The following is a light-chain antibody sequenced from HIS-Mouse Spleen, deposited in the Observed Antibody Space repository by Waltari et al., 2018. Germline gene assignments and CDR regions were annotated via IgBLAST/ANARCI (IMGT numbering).Light chain of an antibody. CDR1: SGITVGTYR. V-gene: IGLV5-45*03. Sequence: QAVLTQPSSLSASPGASASLTCTLPSGITVGTYRIYWSQQKPGSPPQSLLRYKSDSDKQQGSGDPSRFSGSKDASANAGILLISGLQSEDEADYYCMIWHSSAWVFGGGTKLTVL. J-gene: IGLJ3*02. CDR2: YKSDSDK. CDR3: MIWHSSAWV.